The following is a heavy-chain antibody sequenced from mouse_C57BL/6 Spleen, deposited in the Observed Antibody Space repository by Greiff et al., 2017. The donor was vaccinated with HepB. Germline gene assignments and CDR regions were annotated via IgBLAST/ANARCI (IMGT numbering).Heavy chain of an antibody. V-gene: IGHV1-82*01. Sequence: LVESGPELVKPGASVKISCKASGYAFSSSWMNWVKQRPGKGLEWIGRIYPGDGDTNYNGKFKGKATLTADKSSSTAYMQLSSLTSEDSAVYFCARSGIYYYGSSYEEDYWGQGTTLTVSS. CDR1: GYAFSSSW. J-gene: IGHJ2*01. CDR2: IYPGDGDT. D-gene: IGHD1-1*01. CDR3: ARSGIYYYGSSYEEDY.